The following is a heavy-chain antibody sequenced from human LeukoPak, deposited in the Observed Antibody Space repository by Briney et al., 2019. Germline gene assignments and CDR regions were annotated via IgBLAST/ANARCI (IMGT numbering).Heavy chain of an antibody. D-gene: IGHD6-25*01. CDR2: IYYSGST. J-gene: IGHJ5*02. Sequence: SETLTLTCTDSGGSNSSYYWRWIRQPPGKVLEWIGYIYYSGSTNYNPSLKSRVTISVDTSKNQFSLKLSSVTAADTAVYYCARDGSSAREYNWFDPWGQGTLVTVSS. CDR1: GGSNSSYY. V-gene: IGHV4-59*01. CDR3: ARDGSSAREYNWFDP.